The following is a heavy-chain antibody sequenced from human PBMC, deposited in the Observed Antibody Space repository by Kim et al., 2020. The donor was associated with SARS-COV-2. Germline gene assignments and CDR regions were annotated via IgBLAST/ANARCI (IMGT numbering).Heavy chain of an antibody. Sequence: SGPTLVKPTQTLTLTCTFSGFSLNTSGMCVSWIRQPPGKALEWLALIDWDDDKYYSTSLKTRLTISKDTSKNQVVLTMTNMDPVDTATYYCARMYYYDSSGYPYGMDVWGQGTTVTVSS. CDR1: GFSLNTSGMC. CDR3: ARMYYYDSSGYPYGMDV. V-gene: IGHV2-70*01. J-gene: IGHJ6*02. D-gene: IGHD3-22*01. CDR2: IDWDDDK.